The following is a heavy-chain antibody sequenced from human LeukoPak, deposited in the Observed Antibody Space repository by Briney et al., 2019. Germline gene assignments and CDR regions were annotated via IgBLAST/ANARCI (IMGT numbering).Heavy chain of an antibody. CDR1: GFTISNHW. D-gene: IGHD2-2*01. CDR2: LSSDGRRT. V-gene: IGHV3-74*01. J-gene: IGHJ6*03. Sequence: GGSLRLSCAASGFTISNHWMHWVRQAPGKGLVWVSRLSSDGRRTDYAASVKGRFTISRDNAKNTLFLQMNSLRPDDTAVYYCVREVEVVPATMRAYYYYYMDVWGKGTTVTVSS. CDR3: VREVEVVPATMRAYYYYYMDV.